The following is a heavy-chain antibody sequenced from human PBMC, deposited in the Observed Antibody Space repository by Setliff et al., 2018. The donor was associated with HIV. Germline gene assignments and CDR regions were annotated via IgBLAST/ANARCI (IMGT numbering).Heavy chain of an antibody. J-gene: IGHJ4*02. CDR3: ATGSVLLWFGELPNY. Sequence: GASVKVSCKASGYTFTTYGISWVRQAPGHGLEWMGWISPNFGHTNYAQNFVGRVTMTVDTSTSRAYMELRSLRSDDTAVYYCATGSVLLWFGELPNYWGQGTLVTVSS. CDR1: GYTFTTYG. V-gene: IGHV1-18*01. CDR2: ISPNFGHT. D-gene: IGHD3-10*01.